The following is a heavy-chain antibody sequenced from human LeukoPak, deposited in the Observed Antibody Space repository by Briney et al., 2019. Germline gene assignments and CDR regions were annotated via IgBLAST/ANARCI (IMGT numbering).Heavy chain of an antibody. CDR2: ISPSGGST. J-gene: IGHJ4*02. CDR1: GYTFTSNY. CDR3: AREEGSSGYDYQYYFDY. Sequence: ASVKVSCKAFGYTFTSNYMHWVRQAPGQGPEWMGVISPSGGSTTYAQKFQGRVTMTTDTSTSTAYMELRSLRSDDTAVYYCAREEGSSGYDYQYYFDYWGQGTLVTVSS. V-gene: IGHV1-46*01. D-gene: IGHD5-12*01.